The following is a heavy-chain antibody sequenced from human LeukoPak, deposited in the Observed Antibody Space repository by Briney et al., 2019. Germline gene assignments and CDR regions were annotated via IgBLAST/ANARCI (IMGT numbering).Heavy chain of an antibody. Sequence: SETLSLTCTVSGGSISSYYWSWIRQPPGKGLEWIGYIYYSGSTNYNPSLKSRVTISVDTSKNQFSLKLSSVTAADTAVYYCARDSVVVAADYFDYWGQGTLVTVSS. CDR3: ARDSVVVAADYFDY. CDR2: IYYSGST. V-gene: IGHV4-59*12. J-gene: IGHJ4*02. CDR1: GGSISSYY. D-gene: IGHD2-15*01.